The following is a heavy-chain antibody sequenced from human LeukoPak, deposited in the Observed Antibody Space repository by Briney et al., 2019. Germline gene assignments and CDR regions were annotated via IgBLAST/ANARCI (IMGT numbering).Heavy chain of an antibody. CDR1: GFTFSSYA. J-gene: IGHJ4*02. Sequence: GGSLRLSCAASGFTFSSYAMHWVRQAPGKGLVWVSSISSSSSYIYYADSVKGRFTISRDNAKNSLYLQMNSLRAEDTAVYYCARDHIAAASPDYWGQGTLVTVSS. CDR2: ISSSSSYI. V-gene: IGHV3-21*01. D-gene: IGHD6-13*01. CDR3: ARDHIAAASPDY.